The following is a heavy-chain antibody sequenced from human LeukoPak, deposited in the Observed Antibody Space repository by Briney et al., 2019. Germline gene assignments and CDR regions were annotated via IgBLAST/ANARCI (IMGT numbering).Heavy chain of an antibody. V-gene: IGHV3-48*03. CDR2: SSSSGTTI. J-gene: IGHJ6*02. CDR3: AKAAWSNSNYYYHYGMDV. Sequence: PGGSLRLSCAASGFTFSSYEMNWVRQAPGKGLEWVSYSSSSGTTIYYADSVKGRFTISKDTSKKTLYLQMNSLKSEDTAVYYCAKAAWSNSNYYYHYGMDVWGQGTTVTVSS. CDR1: GFTFSSYE. D-gene: IGHD3-3*01.